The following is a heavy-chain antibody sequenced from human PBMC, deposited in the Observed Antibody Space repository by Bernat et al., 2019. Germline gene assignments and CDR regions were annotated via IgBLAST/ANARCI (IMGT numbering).Heavy chain of an antibody. CDR1: GFTFGTFA. V-gene: IGHV3-23*04. J-gene: IGHJ6*03. CDR2: MTGGGTT. Sequence: EVRLVESGGDLVQPGGSLRLSCAASGFTFGTFAMSWVRQAPGKGREWVSAMTGGGTTYYADSVKGRVIMSSDNSKNMLFMQMNILTAEDTAVYYCAKFRGQLLRNYYRIVWGEGTTVTVS. CDR3: AKFRGQLLRNYYRIV. D-gene: IGHD2-21*01.